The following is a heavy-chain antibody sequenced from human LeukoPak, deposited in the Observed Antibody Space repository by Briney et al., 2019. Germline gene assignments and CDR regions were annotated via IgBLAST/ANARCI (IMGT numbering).Heavy chain of an antibody. V-gene: IGHV1-46*01. CDR3: GRAYGSGLAFDI. Sequence: ASVNVSCKASGYIFTSYYMHWVRQAPGQGLEGMGIINRSAGSTSYAQKFQGRVTMTRDTSTSTVYMELSSLRSEDTAVYYGGRAYGSGLAFDIWGQGTMVTVSS. CDR2: INRSAGST. J-gene: IGHJ3*02. D-gene: IGHD3-10*01. CDR1: GYIFTSYY.